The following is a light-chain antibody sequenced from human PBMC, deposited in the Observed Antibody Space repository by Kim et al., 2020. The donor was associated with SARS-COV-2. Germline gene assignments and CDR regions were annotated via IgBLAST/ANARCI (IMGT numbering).Light chain of an antibody. CDR2: GKN. J-gene: IGLJ3*02. CDR3: NSRDSSGNHWV. V-gene: IGLV3-19*01. CDR1: SLRLYY. Sequence: AVGQTVRITCQGDSLRLYYANWYQQKPRQAPVLVIFGKNKRPSGIPGRFSASTSGTTASLTITGAQAEDEADYYCNSRDSSGNHWVFGGGTKVTVL.